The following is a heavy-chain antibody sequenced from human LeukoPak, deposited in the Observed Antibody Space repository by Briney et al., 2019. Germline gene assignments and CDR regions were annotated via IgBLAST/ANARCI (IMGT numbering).Heavy chain of an antibody. Sequence: GGSLRLSCAASGFTFDDYGMSWVRHAPGKGLEWVSAISGSGGSTYYADSVKGRFTISRDNSKNTLYLQMNSLRAEDTAVYYCAKVSGGVPHLPGYYFDYWGQGTLVTVSS. CDR1: GFTFDDYG. D-gene: IGHD2-8*02. V-gene: IGHV3-23*01. CDR2: ISGSGGST. J-gene: IGHJ4*02. CDR3: AKVSGGVPHLPGYYFDY.